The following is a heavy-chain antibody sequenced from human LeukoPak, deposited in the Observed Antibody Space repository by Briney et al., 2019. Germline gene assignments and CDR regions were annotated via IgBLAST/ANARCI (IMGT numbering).Heavy chain of an antibody. CDR2: IPYDGSNK. J-gene: IGHJ6*04. CDR1: GFTFSSYG. V-gene: IGHV3-30*03. Sequence: GGFRRLYCAASGFTFSSYGMHWVRQAPGKGLEWVTVIPYDGSNKYYADSVKGRFTISRDDSKNTLYLQMNSLRAEDTAVYYCPTSSTSRGMDVWGKGTTVTVSS. D-gene: IGHD2-2*01. CDR3: PTSSTSRGMDV.